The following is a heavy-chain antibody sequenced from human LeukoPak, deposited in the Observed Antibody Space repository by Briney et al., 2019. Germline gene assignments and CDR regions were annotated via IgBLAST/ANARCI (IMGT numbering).Heavy chain of an antibody. Sequence: SETPSLTCTVSGGSISSHYWSWIRQPPGKGLEWIGYIYYSGSTNYNPSLKSRVTISVDTSKNQFSLKLSSVTAADTAVYYCARGIGWFDPWGQGTLVTVSS. D-gene: IGHD1-26*01. J-gene: IGHJ5*02. CDR3: ARGIGWFDP. V-gene: IGHV4-59*11. CDR2: IYYSGST. CDR1: GGSISSHY.